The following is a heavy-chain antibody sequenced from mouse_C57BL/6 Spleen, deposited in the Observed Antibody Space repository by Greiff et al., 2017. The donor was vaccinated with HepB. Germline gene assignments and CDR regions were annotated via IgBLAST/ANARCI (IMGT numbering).Heavy chain of an antibody. CDR3: ASLNWEVAY. D-gene: IGHD4-1*02. V-gene: IGHV2-6*01. CDR2: IWGVGST. CDR1: GFSLTSYG. J-gene: IGHJ3*01. Sequence: VKLVESGPGLVAPSQSLSITCTVSGFSLTSYGVDWVRQSPGKGLEWLGVIWGVGSTNYNSALKSRLSISKDNSKSQVFLKMNSLQTDDTAMYYCASLNWEVAYWGQGTLVTVSA.